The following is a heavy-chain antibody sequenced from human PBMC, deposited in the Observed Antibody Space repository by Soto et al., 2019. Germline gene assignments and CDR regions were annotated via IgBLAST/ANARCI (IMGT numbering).Heavy chain of an antibody. Sequence: QVQLVQSGAEVKKPGSSVKVSCKASGGTFSSYAISWVRQAPGQGLEWMGGIIPIFGTANYAQKLQGRVTITADKSTSTAYMELSSLRSEDTAVYYCARQGPYCSGGSCYSNYYYYYGMDVWGQGTTVTVSS. D-gene: IGHD2-15*01. CDR1: GGTFSSYA. V-gene: IGHV1-69*06. J-gene: IGHJ6*02. CDR2: IIPIFGTA. CDR3: ARQGPYCSGGSCYSNYYYYYGMDV.